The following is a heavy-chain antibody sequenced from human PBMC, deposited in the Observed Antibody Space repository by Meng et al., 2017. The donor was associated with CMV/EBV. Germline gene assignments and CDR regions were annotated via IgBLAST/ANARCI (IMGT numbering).Heavy chain of an antibody. V-gene: IGHV3-11*01. CDR1: GFIFSDYS. J-gene: IGHJ4*02. Sequence: GESLKISCAVSGFIFSDYSMSWIRQAPGKGLEWVSYISSSGSIIYYADSVKGRFTISRDNAKNSVYLQMNSLRAEDTAVYYCARGAMVELLPPHPYFDYWGQGTLVTVSS. CDR3: ARGAMVELLPPHPYFDY. CDR2: ISSSGSII. D-gene: IGHD1-26*01.